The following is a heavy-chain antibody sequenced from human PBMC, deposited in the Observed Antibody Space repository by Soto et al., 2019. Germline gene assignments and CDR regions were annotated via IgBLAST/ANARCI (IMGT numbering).Heavy chain of an antibody. V-gene: IGHV4-31*03. J-gene: IGHJ4*02. CDR1: GGSISSGGYY. CDR3: ARTPWDGYTGYYFDY. Sequence: PSETLSLTCTVSGGSISSGGYYWSWIRQHPGKGLEWIGYIYYSGSTYYNPSLKSRVTISVDTSKNQFSLKLSSVTAADTAAYSCARTPWDGYTGYYFDYWGQGTLVTVSS. CDR2: IYYSGST. D-gene: IGHD5-18*01.